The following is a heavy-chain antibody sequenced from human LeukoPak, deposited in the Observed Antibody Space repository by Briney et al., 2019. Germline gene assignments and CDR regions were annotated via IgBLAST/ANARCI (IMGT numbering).Heavy chain of an antibody. V-gene: IGHV4-39*01. CDR1: GVSVSSSGYY. D-gene: IGHD3-22*01. J-gene: IGHJ4*02. CDR3: ARQLLIFDSSAFDF. CDR2: IHYNGGT. Sequence: PSETLSLTCTVSGVSVSSSGYYWGWIRQPPGKGLEWIGTIHYNGGTYYNPSLKGRVTISIDTSKNRFSLQLSSVAAADTAVYYCARQLLIFDSSAFDFWGQGTLVTVSS.